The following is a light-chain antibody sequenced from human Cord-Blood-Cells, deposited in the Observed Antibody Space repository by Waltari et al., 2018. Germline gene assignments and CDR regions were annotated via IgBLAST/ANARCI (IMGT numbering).Light chain of an antibody. V-gene: IGLV2-14*01. J-gene: IGLJ3*02. CDR3: SSYTSSSTLV. CDR1: SSDVGGYNY. Sequence: QSALTQPASVSGSPGQSITISCTGTSSDVGGYNYASWYQQHPGKAPKLMIYDFSKRPSGVSNRFSGYKSGNTASLTISGLQAEDEADYYCSSYTSSSTLVFGGGTKLTVL. CDR2: DFS.